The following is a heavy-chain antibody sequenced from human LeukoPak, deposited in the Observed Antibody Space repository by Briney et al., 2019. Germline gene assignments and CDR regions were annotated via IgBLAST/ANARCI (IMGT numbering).Heavy chain of an antibody. Sequence: GGSLRLSCAPSGFILSIYWMSWVRQAPGKGLEWVANIKQDGSEKYYVDSVKGRFTISRDNSKNTLYIQMNSLRAEDTAVYYCAVYDFWRFDPWGQGTLVTVSA. V-gene: IGHV3-7*01. CDR2: IKQDGSEK. CDR1: GFILSIYW. J-gene: IGHJ5*02. CDR3: AVYDFWRFDP. D-gene: IGHD3-3*01.